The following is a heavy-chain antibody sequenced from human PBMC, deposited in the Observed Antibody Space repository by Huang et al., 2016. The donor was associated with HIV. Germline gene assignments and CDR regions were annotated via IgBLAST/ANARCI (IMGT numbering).Heavy chain of an antibody. Sequence: QVQLQESGPGLVKPSETLSLTCTVSGGSISNYYWSWIRQPAGRGLEWIGRLFTRGSTNYNPSLRRRVSKSIDTSKNQLSLKLTSVTAADTAVYYCARDGSQSYYYGSGSPYFDYWGQGTLVTVSS. CDR1: GGSISNYY. CDR3: ARDGSQSYYYGSGSPYFDY. V-gene: IGHV4-4*07. D-gene: IGHD3-10*01. J-gene: IGHJ4*02. CDR2: LFTRGST.